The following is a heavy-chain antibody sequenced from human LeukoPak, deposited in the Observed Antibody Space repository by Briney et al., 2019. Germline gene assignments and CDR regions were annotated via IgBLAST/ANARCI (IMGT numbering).Heavy chain of an antibody. CDR1: GYSISSGYY. D-gene: IGHD6-13*01. V-gene: IGHV4-38-2*02. CDR2: IYTSGST. J-gene: IGHJ4*02. CDR3: ARVPAAGTGYDY. Sequence: SETLSLTCTVSGYSISSGYYWGWIRQPPGKGLEWIGSIYTSGSTNYNPSLKSRVTISVDTSKNQFSLKLSSVTAADTAVYYCARVPAAGTGYDYWGQGTLVTVSS.